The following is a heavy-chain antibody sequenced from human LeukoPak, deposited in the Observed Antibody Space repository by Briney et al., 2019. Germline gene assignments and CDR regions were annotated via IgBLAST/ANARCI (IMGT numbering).Heavy chain of an antibody. D-gene: IGHD3-10*01. J-gene: IGHJ4*02. V-gene: IGHV3-30*02. CDR2: IQYDGSKK. CDR3: AKDIGSYYDY. Sequence: GGSLRLSCTASGFTFINYSMHWVRQAPGKGLEWVTFIQYDGSKKYYADSVKGRFTISRDNSKNTLYLEMNSLRAEDTAVYYCAKDIGSYYDYWGQGILVTVSS. CDR1: GFTFINYS.